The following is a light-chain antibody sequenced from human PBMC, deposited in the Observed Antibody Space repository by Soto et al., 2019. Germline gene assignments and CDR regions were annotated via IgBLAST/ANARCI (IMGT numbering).Light chain of an antibody. J-gene: IGLJ2*01. V-gene: IGLV1-40*01. CDR1: SSNIGAGYD. CDR2: GNS. Sequence: QPVLTQPPSVSGAPGQRVTISCTGSSSNIGAGYDVHWYQQLPGTAPKLLIYGNSNRPSGVPDRFSGSKSGTSASLAITGLQAEDEADYYCQSYDSSRHVVFGGGTKLTVL. CDR3: QSYDSSRHVV.